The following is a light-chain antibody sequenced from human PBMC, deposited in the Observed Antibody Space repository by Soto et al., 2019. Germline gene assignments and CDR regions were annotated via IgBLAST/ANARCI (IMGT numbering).Light chain of an antibody. CDR2: GAS. Sequence: EIVLTQSPGTLSLSPGERATLSCRASQSVSSSSYLAWYQQKPGQAPRLLIYGASSRATGIPDRFSGSGSARDFTLTISRLAHEDFAVYYCRQYGSSPSYTFGQGTKLAIE. J-gene: IGKJ2*01. CDR1: QSVSSSSY. V-gene: IGKV3-20*01. CDR3: RQYGSSPSYT.